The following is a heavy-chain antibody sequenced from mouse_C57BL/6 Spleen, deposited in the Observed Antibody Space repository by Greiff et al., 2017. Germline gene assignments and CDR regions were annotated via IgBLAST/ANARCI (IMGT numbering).Heavy chain of an antibody. CDR1: GFNIKDDY. CDR3: TTDSPGYFDY. Sequence: VHVKQSGAELVRPGASVKLSCTASGFNIKDDYMHWVKHRPEQGLEWIGWIDPENGDTEYASKFQGKATITADTSSNTAYLQLSSLTSEDTAVYYCTTDSPGYFDYWGQGTTLTVSS. J-gene: IGHJ2*01. V-gene: IGHV14-4*01. CDR2: IDPENGDT.